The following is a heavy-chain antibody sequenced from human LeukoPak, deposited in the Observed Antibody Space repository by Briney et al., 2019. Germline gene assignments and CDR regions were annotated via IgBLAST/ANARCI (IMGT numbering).Heavy chain of an antibody. CDR1: GGSISSGGYY. CDR2: IYYTGNT. CDR3: ARGLSPSDFDY. D-gene: IGHD3-10*01. V-gene: IGHV4-31*03. J-gene: IGHJ4*02. Sequence: SQTLSLTCTVSGGSISSGGYYWSWIRQHPGEGLEWIGYIYYTGNTFYNPSLKSRVTISVDTSKNQFSLKLSSVTAADTAVYYCARGLSPSDFDYWGQGTLVTVSS.